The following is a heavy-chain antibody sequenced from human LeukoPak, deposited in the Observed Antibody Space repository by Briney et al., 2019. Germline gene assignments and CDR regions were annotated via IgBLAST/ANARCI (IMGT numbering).Heavy chain of an antibody. CDR3: ASGRGKGIITMVPWFDP. Sequence: ASVKVSCKASGGTFSSYGISWVRQAPGQGLEWMGIINPSGGSTSYAQKFQGRVTMTRDTSTSTVYMELSSLRSEDTAVYYCASGRGKGIITMVPWFDPWGQGTLDTVSS. J-gene: IGHJ5*02. D-gene: IGHD3-10*01. CDR1: GGTFSSYG. CDR2: INPSGGST. V-gene: IGHV1-46*01.